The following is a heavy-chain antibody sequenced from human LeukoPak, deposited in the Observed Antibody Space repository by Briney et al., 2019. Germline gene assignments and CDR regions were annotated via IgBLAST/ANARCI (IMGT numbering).Heavy chain of an antibody. J-gene: IGHJ2*01. Sequence: AGGSLRLSCVASGFTFSSHTMSWVRQAPGKGLEWVSTISGSGDSTYYADSVKGRFTISRDNSKNTLYLQMNSLRAEDTAVYYCAKFLSRSGEKDWYFDLWGRGTLVTVSS. CDR1: GFTFSSHT. V-gene: IGHV3-23*01. CDR2: ISGSGDST. CDR3: AKFLSRSGEKDWYFDL. D-gene: IGHD4-17*01.